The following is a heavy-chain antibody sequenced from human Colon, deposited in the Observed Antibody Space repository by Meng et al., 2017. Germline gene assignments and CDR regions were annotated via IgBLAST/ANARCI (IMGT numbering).Heavy chain of an antibody. D-gene: IGHD2-2*01. V-gene: IGHV3-74*01. CDR3: ATERYNTSNSDRAFNI. Sequence: EVQLVESGGGFVLPGGSLRLSCAASEFTSSSYWMHWVRQAPGKGLVWVSRISRDGSSTNYADSVKGRFTISRDNAKNTLYLQMNGLRGEDTAVYFCATERYNTSNSDRAFNIWGQGTMVTVSS. CDR2: ISRDGSST. CDR1: EFTSSSYW. J-gene: IGHJ3*02.